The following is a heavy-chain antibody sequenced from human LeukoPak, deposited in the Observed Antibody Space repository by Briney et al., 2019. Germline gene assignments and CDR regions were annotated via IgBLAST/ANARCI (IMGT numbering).Heavy chain of an antibody. J-gene: IGHJ4*02. Sequence: SETLSLTCTVSGGSISNYYWSWIRPPAGKGLEWIGRIYTSGTSHYNPSLKSRVTMSVDTSKNQFSLNLSSVTAADTAVYYCARFSSIAAAFDYWGLGTLVTVSS. D-gene: IGHD6-13*01. CDR2: IYTSGTS. CDR3: ARFSSIAAAFDY. V-gene: IGHV4-4*07. CDR1: GGSISNYY.